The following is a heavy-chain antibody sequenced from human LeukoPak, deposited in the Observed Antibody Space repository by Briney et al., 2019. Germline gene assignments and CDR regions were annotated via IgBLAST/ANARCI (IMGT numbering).Heavy chain of an antibody. CDR1: GFTFSSYG. Sequence: AGGSLRLSCAASGFTFSSYGMHWVRQAPGKGLEWVTFIRYDGSNQYYADSVKGRFTISRDNSKNTMYLQMNSLTAEDTAVYYCAKDANSGWSYFDYWGQGALVTVSS. V-gene: IGHV3-30*02. D-gene: IGHD6-19*01. CDR2: IRYDGSNQ. CDR3: AKDANSGWSYFDY. J-gene: IGHJ4*02.